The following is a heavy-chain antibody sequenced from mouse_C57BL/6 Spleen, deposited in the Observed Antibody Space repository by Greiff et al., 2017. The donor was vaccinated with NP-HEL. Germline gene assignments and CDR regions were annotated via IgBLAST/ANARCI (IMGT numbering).Heavy chain of an antibody. D-gene: IGHD4-1*01. CDR1: GFTFSSYG. CDR2: ISSGGSYT. Sequence: EVQLVESGGDLVKPGGSLKLSCAASGFTFSSYGMSWVRQTPDKRLEWVATISSGGSYTYYPDSVKGRFTISRDNAKNTLYLQMSSLKSEDTAMYYCARHQELGRVDYWGQGTTLTVSS. CDR3: ARHQELGRVDY. J-gene: IGHJ2*01. V-gene: IGHV5-6*01.